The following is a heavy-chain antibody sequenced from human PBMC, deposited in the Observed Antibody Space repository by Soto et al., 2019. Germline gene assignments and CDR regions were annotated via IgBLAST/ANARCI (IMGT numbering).Heavy chain of an antibody. Sequence: QVQLVQSGAEVKKPGSSVKVSCKASGGTFSSYTISWVRQAPGQGLEWMGRIIPILGIANYAQKFQGRVTITGDKSTSPAYMELSSLRSEDTAVYYCAILMGSSGWADWYFDLWGRGTLVTVSS. J-gene: IGHJ2*01. CDR1: GGTFSSYT. CDR2: IIPILGIA. V-gene: IGHV1-69*02. D-gene: IGHD6-25*01. CDR3: AILMGSSGWADWYFDL.